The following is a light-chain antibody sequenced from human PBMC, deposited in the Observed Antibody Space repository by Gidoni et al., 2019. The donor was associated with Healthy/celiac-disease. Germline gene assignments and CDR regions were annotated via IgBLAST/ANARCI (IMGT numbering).Light chain of an antibody. CDR3: QQRSNWPPFT. V-gene: IGKV3-11*01. CDR2: DAS. J-gene: IGKJ3*01. Sequence: EIVLTPSPPTVSLSPGESATLSCRASQSDSSYLAWYKQQPGQAPRLLIYDASNRATGIPARFSGSRSGTDFTLTISSLEPEDFAVYYCQQRSNWPPFTFGPGTKVDIK. CDR1: QSDSSY.